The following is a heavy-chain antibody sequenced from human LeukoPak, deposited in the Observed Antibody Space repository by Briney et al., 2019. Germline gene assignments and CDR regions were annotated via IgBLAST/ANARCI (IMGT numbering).Heavy chain of an antibody. CDR2: IYSGGST. J-gene: IGHJ4*02. CDR1: GFTVSSNY. CDR3: AKHTYYYDSSGPYLDY. V-gene: IGHV3-66*01. Sequence: GGSLRLSCAASGFTVSSNYMSWVRQAPGKGLEWVSVIYSGGSTYYADSVKGRFTISRDNSKSTLYLQMNSLRAEDTAVYYCAKHTYYYDSSGPYLDYWGQGTLVTVSS. D-gene: IGHD3-22*01.